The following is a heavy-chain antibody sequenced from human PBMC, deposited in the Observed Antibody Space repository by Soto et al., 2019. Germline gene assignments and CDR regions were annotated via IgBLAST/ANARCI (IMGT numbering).Heavy chain of an antibody. CDR3: ARRRYGSERDCFDA. V-gene: IGHV1-2*02. J-gene: IGHJ5*02. CDR1: GYTFTDYY. CDR2: INPDSGGT. D-gene: IGHD3-10*01. Sequence: QVQLVQSGGEVKKPGASVKVSGKASGYTFTDYYLHWVREAPGQGLEWMGWINPDSGGTNYAQKFRGRVTMTRDTSIRTAYMELSRLRSDDTAVYYCARRRYGSERDCFDAWGQGTLVTVSS.